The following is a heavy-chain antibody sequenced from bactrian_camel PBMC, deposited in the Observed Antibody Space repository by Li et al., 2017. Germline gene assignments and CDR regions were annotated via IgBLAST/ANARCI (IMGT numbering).Heavy chain of an antibody. D-gene: IGHD2*01. Sequence: VQLVESGGGSVQAGGSLRLSCAAPGYTYDTYCMGWFRQAPGKEREGIATIDSDGDTAYAESMKGRFTISVDNAKNTLYLQMNRLEPEDTAIYYCAADLQWCRSGYFDPYARLGYRGPGDPGHRL. V-gene: IGHV3S55*01. CDR1: GYTYDTYC. CDR3: AADLQWCRSGYFDPYARLGY. J-gene: IGHJ4*01. CDR2: IDSDGDT.